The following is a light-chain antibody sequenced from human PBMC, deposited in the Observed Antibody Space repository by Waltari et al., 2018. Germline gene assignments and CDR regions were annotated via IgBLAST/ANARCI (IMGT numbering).Light chain of an antibody. J-gene: IGKJ2*01. V-gene: IGKV3-15*01. CDR3: QQYNSWRT. CDR1: QNIARN. CDR2: GAS. Sequence: EIVMTQSPPTLSVSPGERATLSCRASQNIARNLAWYQQKPGQAPRLLMYGASTRATGIPARFSGSGSGTDFTLTISSLQSEDSAVYYCQQYNSWRTFGQGTKLEIK.